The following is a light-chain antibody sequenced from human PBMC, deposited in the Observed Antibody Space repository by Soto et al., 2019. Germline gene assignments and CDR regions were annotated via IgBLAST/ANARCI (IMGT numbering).Light chain of an antibody. J-gene: IGKJ2*01. CDR2: DAS. Sequence: EIVLTQSPATLSLSPGERATLSCWASESVSSYLAWYQQKPGQAPRLLIYDASNRATGIPARFSGSASGTDFTLTISSLEPEDFAVYYCQQRRNWPYTFGQGTKLEI. CDR1: ESVSSY. V-gene: IGKV3-11*01. CDR3: QQRRNWPYT.